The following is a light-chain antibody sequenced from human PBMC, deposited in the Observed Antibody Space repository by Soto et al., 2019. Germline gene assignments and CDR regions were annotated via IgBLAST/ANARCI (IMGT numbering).Light chain of an antibody. CDR3: EQYNSWPPLYT. CDR2: GAS. Sequence: EIVMTQSPATLSVSPGEGATLSCRASQSVSHNLAWYQQKPGQAPRLLIYGASTRATGIPTRFSGSGSVTEFTLTISSLQSEDFAVYYCEQYNSWPPLYTFGQGTKLEIK. V-gene: IGKV3-15*01. CDR1: QSVSHN. J-gene: IGKJ2*01.